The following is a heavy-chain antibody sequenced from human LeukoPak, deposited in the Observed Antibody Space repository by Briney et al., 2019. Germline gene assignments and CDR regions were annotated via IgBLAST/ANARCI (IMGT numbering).Heavy chain of an antibody. V-gene: IGHV1-69*13. CDR3: ARVPTLGIYYYYHYMDV. D-gene: IGHD7-27*01. J-gene: IGHJ6*03. CDR1: GDTFSSYA. Sequence: GASVKVSCKASGDTFSSYAISWVRQAPGQGLEWMGGNIPIFGTANYAQKFQGRVTITADESTSTAYMELSSLRSDDTAVYYCARVPTLGIYYYYHYMDVWGKGTTVTVSS. CDR2: NIPIFGTA.